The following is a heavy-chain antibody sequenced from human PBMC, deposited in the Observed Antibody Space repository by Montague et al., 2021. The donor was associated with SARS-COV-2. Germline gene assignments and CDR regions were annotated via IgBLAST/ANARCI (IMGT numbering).Heavy chain of an antibody. V-gene: IGHV3-33*01. CDR3: ASQLGYYGMDV. CDR2: NNK. Sequence: NNKYYADSVKGRFTISRDNSKNTLYLQMNSLRAEETAGYYCASQLGYYGMDVGGQGSTV. D-gene: IGHD5-24*01. J-gene: IGHJ6*02.